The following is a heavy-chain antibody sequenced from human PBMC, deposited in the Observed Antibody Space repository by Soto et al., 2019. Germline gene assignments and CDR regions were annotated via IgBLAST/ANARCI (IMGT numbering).Heavy chain of an antibody. D-gene: IGHD3-22*01. CDR1: GGSISSYY. V-gene: IGHV4-59*08. J-gene: IGHJ5*02. Sequence: ETLSLTCTVSGGSISSYYWSWIRQPPGKGLEWIGYIYYSGSTNYNPSLKSRVTISVDTSKNQFSLKLSSVTAADTAVYYCARQYYYDNNWFDPWGQGTLVTVSS. CDR3: ARQYYYDNNWFDP. CDR2: IYYSGST.